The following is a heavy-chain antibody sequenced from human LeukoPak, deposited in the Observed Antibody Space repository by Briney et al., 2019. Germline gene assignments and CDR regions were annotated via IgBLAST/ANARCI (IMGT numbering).Heavy chain of an antibody. D-gene: IGHD5-18*01. CDR2: IYYSGSN. Sequence: SETLSLTCTVSGGSISSYYWSWIRQPPGKGLEWIGYIYYSGSNKYNPSLKSRVTISVDTSKNQFSLKLSSVTAADTAVYYCARAGYTTGADYWGQGTLVTVSS. V-gene: IGHV4-59*01. CDR3: ARAGYTTGADY. CDR1: GGSISSYY. J-gene: IGHJ4*02.